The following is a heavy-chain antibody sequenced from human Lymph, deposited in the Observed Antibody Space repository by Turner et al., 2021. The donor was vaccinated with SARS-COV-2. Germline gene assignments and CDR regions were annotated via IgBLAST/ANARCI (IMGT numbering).Heavy chain of an antibody. Sequence: EVQLVQSGAEVKKSGESLKISCKGSGYSFTNYWIGWVRQMPGKGLECMGIIYPRDSDTRYSPSFQGQVTISADKSITTAYLQWSSLKASDTAMYYCARLVTSRRYFDYWGQGTLVTVSS. D-gene: IGHD2-21*01. V-gene: IGHV5-51*01. J-gene: IGHJ4*02. CDR1: GYSFTNYW. CDR3: ARLVTSRRYFDY. CDR2: IYPRDSDT.